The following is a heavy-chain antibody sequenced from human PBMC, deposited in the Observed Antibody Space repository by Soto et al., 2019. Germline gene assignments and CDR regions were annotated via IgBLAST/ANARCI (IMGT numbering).Heavy chain of an antibody. CDR1: GFTFSGSA. J-gene: IGHJ5*02. CDR3: TRHPDCSGGSCYSGFWFDP. D-gene: IGHD2-15*01. CDR2: IRSKANSYAT. Sequence: EVQLVESGGGLVQPGGSLKLSCAASGFTFSGSAMHWVRQASGKGLEWVGRIRSKANSYATAYAASVKGRFTISSDDSSKRAYLQINSLKGEDTAVYYCTRHPDCSGGSCYSGFWFDPWGQGTLVTVSS. V-gene: IGHV3-73*01.